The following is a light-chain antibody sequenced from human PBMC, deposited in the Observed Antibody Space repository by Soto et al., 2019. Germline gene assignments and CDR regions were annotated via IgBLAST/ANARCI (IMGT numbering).Light chain of an antibody. Sequence: EIVLAQSPGTLSLSPWERATLSCRASQSVSSSYLAWYQQKPGQAPRLLIYSTSSRGTGIAERCSGSGSGTAVTLPISRMEEEDVEVDYCQQYDSLPTIFGHGTKVDIK. CDR3: QQYDSLPTI. CDR1: QSVSSSY. V-gene: IGKV3-20*01. CDR2: STS. J-gene: IGKJ3*01.